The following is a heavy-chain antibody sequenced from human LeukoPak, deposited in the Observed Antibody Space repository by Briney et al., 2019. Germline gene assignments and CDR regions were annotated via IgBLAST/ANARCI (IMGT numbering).Heavy chain of an antibody. D-gene: IGHD3-10*01. J-gene: IGHJ4*02. CDR1: GFTFDDYT. CDR3: AKGKNTGSYLSHVDY. Sequence: GGSLRLSCVASGFTFDDYTMHWVRQAPGKGLEWVSLITWDGGSTYYADSVKGRFTISRDNSKNSLYLQMNSLRTEDTALYYCAKGKNTGSYLSHVDYWGQGTLVTVSS. CDR2: ITWDGGST. V-gene: IGHV3-43*01.